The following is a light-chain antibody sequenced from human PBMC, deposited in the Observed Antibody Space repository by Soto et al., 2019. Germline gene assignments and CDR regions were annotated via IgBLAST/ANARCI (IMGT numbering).Light chain of an antibody. CDR2: DAS. CDR1: QSVSSY. CDR3: QQRSNWPRQLT. V-gene: IGKV3-11*01. J-gene: IGKJ4*01. Sequence: EIVLTQSPATLFLSPGERATLSCRASQSVSSYLAWYQQKPGQAPRLLIYDASNRATGIPARFSGSGSGTDFTLTISSLEPEDFAVYYCQQRSNWPRQLTFGGGTKVDIK.